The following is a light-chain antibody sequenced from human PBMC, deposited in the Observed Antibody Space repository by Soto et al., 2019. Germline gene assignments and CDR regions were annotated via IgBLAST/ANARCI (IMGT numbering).Light chain of an antibody. CDR1: SSDVGGYNY. V-gene: IGLV2-14*01. J-gene: IGLJ2*01. Sequence: QSALTQPASVSGSPGQSITISCTGTSSDVGGYNYVSWYQQHPGKAPKLMIYDVSNRPSGVSNSFSGSKSGNTASLTISGLQAEDEADYYCSSYSSSSTLDVVFGGGTTLTVL. CDR3: SSYSSSSTLDVV. CDR2: DVS.